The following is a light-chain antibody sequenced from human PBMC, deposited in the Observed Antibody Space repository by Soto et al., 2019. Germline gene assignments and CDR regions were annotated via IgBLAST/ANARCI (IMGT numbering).Light chain of an antibody. CDR2: AAS. CDR3: QQSYSTPIT. V-gene: IGKV1-39*01. CDR1: QNIDYY. J-gene: IGKJ5*01. Sequence: DIQMTQSPSSLSASVGDRVTITCRASQNIDYYLNWYQQKPGKAPKLLIYAASSFQSGVPSRFSGSGSGTDFTLTISSLHPEDFASYYCQQSYSTPITFGQGTRMEIK.